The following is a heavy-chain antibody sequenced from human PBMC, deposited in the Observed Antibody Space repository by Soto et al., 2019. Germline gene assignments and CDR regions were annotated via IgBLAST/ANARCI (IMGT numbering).Heavy chain of an antibody. D-gene: IGHD3-10*01. V-gene: IGHV1-2*02. CDR3: ARDPPSGSKMFYYYYGMDV. Sequence: ASVKVSCKASGYTFTGYYMHWVRQAPGQGLEWMGWINPNSGGTNYAQKFQGRVTMTRDTSISTAYMELSRLRSDDTAVYYCARDPPSGSKMFYYYYGMDVWGQGTTVTVSS. J-gene: IGHJ6*02. CDR1: GYTFTGYY. CDR2: INPNSGGT.